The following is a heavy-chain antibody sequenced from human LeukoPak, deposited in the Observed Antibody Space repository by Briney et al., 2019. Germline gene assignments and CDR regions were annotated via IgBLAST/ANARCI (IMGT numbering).Heavy chain of an antibody. CDR1: GYTFTGYY. D-gene: IGHD3-10*01. CDR2: INPNSGGT. CDR3: ARDPRRSTWAIYGSGSINWFDP. J-gene: IGHJ5*02. V-gene: IGHV1-2*02. Sequence: GASVKVSCKASGYTFTGYYMHWVRQAPGQGLEWMGWINPNSGGTNYAQKLQGRVTMTTDTSTSTAYMELRSLRSDDTAVYYCARDPRRSTWAIYGSGSINWFDPWGQGTLVTVSS.